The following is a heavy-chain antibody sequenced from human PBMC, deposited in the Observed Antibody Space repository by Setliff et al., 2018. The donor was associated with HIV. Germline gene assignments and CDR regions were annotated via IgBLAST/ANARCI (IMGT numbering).Heavy chain of an antibody. CDR2: ISAYKRNV. J-gene: IGHJ3*02. CDR3: TTDRRRYSMNDVFDI. Sequence: ASVKVSCKASGYTFTSYGVSWVRQAPGQGLEWMGWISAYKRNVNYSQKVQGRVTMTTDTSTSTAYMELKNLKSDDTAVYYCTTDRRRYSMNDVFDIWGQGTMVTVSS. D-gene: IGHD5-18*01. V-gene: IGHV1-18*01. CDR1: GYTFTSYG.